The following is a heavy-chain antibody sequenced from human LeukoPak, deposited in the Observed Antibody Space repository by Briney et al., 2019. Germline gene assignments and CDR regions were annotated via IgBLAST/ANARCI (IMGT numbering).Heavy chain of an antibody. CDR3: VRELSGGYFDY. J-gene: IGHJ4*02. Sequence: ASVKVSCKASGCIFTTYYLHWVRQAPGQGLEWMGILFPSGGSTNYAQKFKGRVSMTRDTSTSTVFMELSGLRSEDTAVYYCVRELSGGYFDYWGLGTLVTVSS. CDR1: GCIFTTYY. D-gene: IGHD3-10*01. CDR2: LFPSGGST. V-gene: IGHV1-46*01.